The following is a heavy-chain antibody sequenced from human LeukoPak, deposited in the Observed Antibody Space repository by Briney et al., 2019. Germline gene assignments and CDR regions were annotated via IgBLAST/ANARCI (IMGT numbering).Heavy chain of an antibody. CDR1: GYTFTGYY. CDR3: ARDFGIFVVGATNAFDI. CDR2: INPSGGST. D-gene: IGHD1-26*01. J-gene: IGHJ3*02. V-gene: IGHV1-46*01. Sequence: ASVKVSCKASGYTFTGYYMHWVRQAPGQGLEWMGIINPSGGSTSYAQKFQGRVTMTRDTSTSTVYMELSSLRSEDTAVYYCARDFGIFVVGATNAFDIWGQGTMVTVSS.